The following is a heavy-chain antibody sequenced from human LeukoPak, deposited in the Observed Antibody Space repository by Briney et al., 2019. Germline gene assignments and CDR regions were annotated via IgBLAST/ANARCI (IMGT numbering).Heavy chain of an antibody. J-gene: IGHJ4*02. CDR1: GGSVSSGSYY. V-gene: IGHV4-61*01. Sequence: SETLSLTCTVSGGSVSSGSYYWSWIRQPPGKGLEWIGYIYYSGSTNYNPSLKSRVTISVDTSKNQFSLKLSSVTAADTAVYYCARGSNWGGSDYWGQGTLVTVSS. CDR3: ARGSNWGGSDY. D-gene: IGHD7-27*01. CDR2: IYYSGST.